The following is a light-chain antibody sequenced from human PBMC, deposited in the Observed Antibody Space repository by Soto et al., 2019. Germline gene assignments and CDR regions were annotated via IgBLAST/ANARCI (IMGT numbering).Light chain of an antibody. Sequence: EIVLTQSPATLSLSLGESATLSCRASQSVSSYLAWYQQKPGQGPRLLIYDASNRATGVSARFSGSGYGTDFTLTISSLEPDDFAVYYCQQRSNWPITFGQGTRLEIK. V-gene: IGKV3-11*01. CDR2: DAS. J-gene: IGKJ5*01. CDR3: QQRSNWPIT. CDR1: QSVSSY.